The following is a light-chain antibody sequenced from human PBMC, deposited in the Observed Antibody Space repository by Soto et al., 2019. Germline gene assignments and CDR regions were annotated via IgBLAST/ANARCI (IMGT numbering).Light chain of an antibody. CDR3: GSWDSSLSAYV. Sequence: QYVLTPPPSLSASPGQKVTISCSGSSSNIGGNSVSWYQQLPGTAPKLLIYDDNKRPSGIPDRFSGSKSGTSATLGITGFQTGDEADYYCGSWDSSLSAYVFGTGTKVTVL. J-gene: IGLJ1*01. V-gene: IGLV1-51*01. CDR2: DDN. CDR1: SSNIGGNS.